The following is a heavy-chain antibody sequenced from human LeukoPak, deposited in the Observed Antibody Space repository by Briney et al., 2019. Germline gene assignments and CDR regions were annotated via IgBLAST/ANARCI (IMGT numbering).Heavy chain of an antibody. Sequence: ASVKVSCKASGYTFTSYAMHWVRQAPGQGLEWMGRINPNSGGTDYAQKFQGRVTMTRDTSISTAYMELSRLRSDDTAVYYCASLTYDSSGWNWFDPWGQGTLVTVSS. CDR3: ASLTYDSSGWNWFDP. CDR2: INPNSGGT. D-gene: IGHD3-22*01. V-gene: IGHV1-2*06. CDR1: GYTFTSYA. J-gene: IGHJ5*02.